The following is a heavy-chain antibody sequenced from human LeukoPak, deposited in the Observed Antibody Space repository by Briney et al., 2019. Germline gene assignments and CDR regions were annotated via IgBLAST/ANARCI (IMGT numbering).Heavy chain of an antibody. CDR1: GGTFSSYA. CDR3: ARVQHGGLRYFDWLKGGIDDAFDI. Sequence: AASVKVSCKASGGTFSSYAISWVRQAPGQGLEWMGGIIPIFGTANYAQKFQGRVTITADKSTSTAYMELSSLRSEDTAVYYCARVQHGGLRYFDWLKGGIDDAFDIWGQGTMVTVSS. CDR2: IIPIFGTA. V-gene: IGHV1-69*06. D-gene: IGHD3-9*01. J-gene: IGHJ3*02.